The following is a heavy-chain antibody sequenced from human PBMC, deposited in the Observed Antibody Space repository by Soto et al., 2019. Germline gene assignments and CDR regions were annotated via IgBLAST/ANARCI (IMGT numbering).Heavy chain of an antibody. CDR2: MNPNTGNS. V-gene: IGHV1-8*01. CDR1: GYTFTSYD. CDR3: ARRAETNGWNGFGADKYYFDF. J-gene: IGHJ4*02. Sequence: QVQLVQSGAEVRKPGASVKVSCEASGYTFTSYDIYWVRQATGQGLEWMGWMNPNTGNSGYAQKFQGRVTMTSDTSRSTANMELSSLRSEDTAVYYCARRAETNGWNGFGADKYYFDFWGQGTLVTVSS. D-gene: IGHD1-1*01.